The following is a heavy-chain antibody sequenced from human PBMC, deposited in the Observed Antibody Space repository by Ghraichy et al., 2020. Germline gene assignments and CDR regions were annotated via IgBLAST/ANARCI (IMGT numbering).Heavy chain of an antibody. V-gene: IGHV6-1*01. D-gene: IGHD2-15*01. CDR3: ARDPDLHCSGGSCYSYGMDL. J-gene: IGHJ6*02. CDR2: TYYRSKWYN. Sequence: SQTLSLTCAISGDSPSSNSAAWNWIRQSPTRGIEWPGRTYYRSKWYNDYAGSVKSRITINPDTSKNQFSLQLNSVTPEDTAVYYCARDPDLHCSGGSCYSYGMDLWGQGTTVTVSS. CDR1: GDSPSSNSAA.